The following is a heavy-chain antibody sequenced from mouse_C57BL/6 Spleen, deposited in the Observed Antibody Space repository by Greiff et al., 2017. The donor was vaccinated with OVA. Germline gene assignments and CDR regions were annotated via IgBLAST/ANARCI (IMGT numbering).Heavy chain of an antibody. D-gene: IGHD1-1*01. CDR2: INPSSGYT. CDR3: ARGTTVVATDD. CDR1: GYTFTSYW. Sequence: VHLVESGAELAKPGASVKLSCKASGYTFTSYWMHWVKQRPGQGLEWIGYINPSSGYTKYNQKFKDKATLTAANSSPPAYMQLSSLTYEDSAVDDGARGTTVVATDDWGQGTTLTVAS. J-gene: IGHJ2*01. V-gene: IGHV1-7*01.